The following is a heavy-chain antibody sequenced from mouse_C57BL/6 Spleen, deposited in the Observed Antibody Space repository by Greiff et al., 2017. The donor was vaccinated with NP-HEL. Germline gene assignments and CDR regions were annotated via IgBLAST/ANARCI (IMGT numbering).Heavy chain of an antibody. CDR1: GYAFSSYW. D-gene: IGHD1-1*01. CDR2: IYPGDGDT. J-gene: IGHJ1*03. V-gene: IGHV1-80*01. CDR3: ARGITTVKNWYFDV. Sequence: VQLVESGAELVKPGASVKISCKASGYAFSSYWMNWVKQRPGKGLEWIGQIYPGDGDTNYNGKFKGKATLTADKSSSTAYMQLSSLTSEDSAVYFCARGITTVKNWYFDVWGTGTTVTVSS.